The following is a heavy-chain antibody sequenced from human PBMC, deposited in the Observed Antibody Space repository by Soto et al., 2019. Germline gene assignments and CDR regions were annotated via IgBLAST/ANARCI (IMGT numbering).Heavy chain of an antibody. CDR2: IYYSGST. CDR3: ARLDCGGDCYVDY. J-gene: IGHJ4*02. V-gene: IGHV4-61*01. CDR1: GGSVSSGSYY. D-gene: IGHD2-21*02. Sequence: SETLSLTCTVSGGSVSSGSYYWSWIRQPPGKGLEWIGYIYYSGSTNYNPSLKSRVTISVDTSKNQFSLKLSSVTAADTAVYYCARLDCGGDCYVDYWGQGTLVTVS.